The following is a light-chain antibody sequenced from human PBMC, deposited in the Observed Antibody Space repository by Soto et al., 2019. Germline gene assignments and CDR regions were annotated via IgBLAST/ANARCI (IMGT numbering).Light chain of an antibody. CDR1: QSVSSGY. Sequence: EIVLTQSPGTLSLSPGERATLSCRASQSVSSGYLAWYQQKPGQAPRLLIYDASTRATGIPDRFSGSGSGTDFTLTISRLEPEDFAVYYCQQYSSSPPTFGQGTKVDIK. V-gene: IGKV3-20*01. J-gene: IGKJ1*01. CDR2: DAS. CDR3: QQYSSSPPT.